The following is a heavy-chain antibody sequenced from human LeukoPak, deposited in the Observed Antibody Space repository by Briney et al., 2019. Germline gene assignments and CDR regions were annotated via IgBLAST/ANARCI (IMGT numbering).Heavy chain of an antibody. CDR2: ISSSGSTI. V-gene: IGHV3-11*01. Sequence: GGSLRLSCAASGFTFSDYYMSWIRQAPGKGLEWVSYISSSGSTIYYAGSVKGRFTISRDNAKNSLYLQMNSLRAEDTAVYYCARDSLSYSSSSFDYWGHGTLVTVSS. CDR1: GFTFSDYY. D-gene: IGHD6-6*01. CDR3: ARDSLSYSSSSFDY. J-gene: IGHJ4*01.